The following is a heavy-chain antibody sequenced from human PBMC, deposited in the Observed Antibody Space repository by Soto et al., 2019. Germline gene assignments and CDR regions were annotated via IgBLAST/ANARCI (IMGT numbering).Heavy chain of an antibody. J-gene: IGHJ4*02. CDR2: ISWDGGST. D-gene: IGHD1-26*01. V-gene: IGHV3-43*01. CDR3: AKDFSHSGSYYPLDY. CDR1: GFTFDDYT. Sequence: PGGSLRLSCAASGFTFDDYTMHWVRQAPGKGLEWVSLISWDGGSTYYADSVKGRFTISRDNAKNSLYLQMNSLRAEDTALYYCAKDFSHSGSYYPLDYWGQGTLVTVSS.